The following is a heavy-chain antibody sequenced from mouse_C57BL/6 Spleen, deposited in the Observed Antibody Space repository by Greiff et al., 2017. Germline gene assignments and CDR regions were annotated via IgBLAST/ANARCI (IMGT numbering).Heavy chain of an antibody. V-gene: IGHV1-15*01. J-gene: IGHJ2*01. CDR1: GYTFTDYE. CDR2: IDPETGGT. Sequence: LVESGAELVRPGASVTLSCKASGYTFTDYEMHWVKQTPVHGLEWIGAIDPETGGTAYNQKFKGKAILTADKSSGTAYMELRSLTSEDSAVYYCTRGVFDYWGQGTTLTGSS. CDR3: TRGVFDY.